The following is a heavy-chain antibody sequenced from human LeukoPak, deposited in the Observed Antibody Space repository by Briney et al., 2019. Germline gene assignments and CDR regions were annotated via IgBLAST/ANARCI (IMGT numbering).Heavy chain of an antibody. J-gene: IGHJ4*02. CDR1: GFTFSTYS. CDR3: AKDGGTHFDH. V-gene: IGHV3-48*01. CDR2: ISSSGSTI. D-gene: IGHD1-26*01. Sequence: GGSLRLSCAASGFTFSTYSMYWVRQAPGKGLEWVSYISSSGSTIYYADSVKGRFTITRDNAQNSLTLHMNTLRADDTAVYYCAKDGGTHFDHWGQGTLVTVSS.